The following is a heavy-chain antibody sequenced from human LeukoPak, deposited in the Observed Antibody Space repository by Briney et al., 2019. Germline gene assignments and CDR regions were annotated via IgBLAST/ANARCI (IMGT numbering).Heavy chain of an antibody. V-gene: IGHV1-46*04. CDR2: IMPSGGST. CDR1: GYTFSSYY. J-gene: IGHJ4*02. Sequence: ASVKVSCKASGYTFSSYYVHWVRQAPGQGLEWMGRIMPSGGSTTYAQKLQGRVTVTSDTSTSTVYLEVSSLRSEDTAVYYCARDNHKWSLDYWGQGALVTVSS. CDR3: ARDNHKWSLDY. D-gene: IGHD1-14*01.